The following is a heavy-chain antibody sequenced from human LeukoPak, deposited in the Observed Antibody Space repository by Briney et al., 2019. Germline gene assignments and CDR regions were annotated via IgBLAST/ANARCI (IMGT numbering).Heavy chain of an antibody. CDR2: IYYSGST. D-gene: IGHD3-22*01. Sequence: SQTLSLTCAVSGGSISSGGYSWSRIRQPPGKGLEWIGYIYYSGSTYYNPSLKSRVTISVDTSKNQFSLKLSSVTAADTAVYYCARSSEGRYYYDSSGYSYYYYYMDVWGKGTTVTISS. CDR3: ARSSEGRYYYDSSGYSYYYYYMDV. J-gene: IGHJ6*03. CDR1: GGSISSGGYS. V-gene: IGHV4-30-4*07.